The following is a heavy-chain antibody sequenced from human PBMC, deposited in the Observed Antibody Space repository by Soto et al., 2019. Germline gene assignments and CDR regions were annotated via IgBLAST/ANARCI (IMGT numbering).Heavy chain of an antibody. CDR3: ARDIDSSIGLDY. CDR2: IWYDGSNK. J-gene: IGHJ4*02. Sequence: GGSLRLSWAASGFTISSYGMHWVRQAPGKGLEWVAVIWYDGSNKYYADSVKGRFTISRDNSKNTLYLQMNSLRAEDTAVYYCARDIDSSIGLDYWGQGTLVTVLL. D-gene: IGHD3-22*01. V-gene: IGHV3-33*01. CDR1: GFTISSYG.